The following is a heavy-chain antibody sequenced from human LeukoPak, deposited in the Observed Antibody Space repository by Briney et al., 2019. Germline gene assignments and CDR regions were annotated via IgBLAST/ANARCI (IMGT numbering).Heavy chain of an antibody. D-gene: IGHD6-13*01. CDR2: IYYSGST. J-gene: IGHJ4*02. CDR1: GGSISSSSYY. V-gene: IGHV4-39*02. Sequence: SSETLSLTCTVSGGSISSSSYYWGWIRQPPGKGLEWIANIYYSGSTYYNPSLKSRVTISVDTSKNQLSLKLSAVTAADTAVYYCAREQRYSSSCDYWGQGTLVTVSS. CDR3: AREQRYSSSCDY.